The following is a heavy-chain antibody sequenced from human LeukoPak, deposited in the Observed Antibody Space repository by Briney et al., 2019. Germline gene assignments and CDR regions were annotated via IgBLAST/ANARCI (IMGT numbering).Heavy chain of an antibody. Sequence: SETLSLTCTVSGGSISSYYWSWIRQPAGKGLEWIGRIYTSGSTNYNPSLKSRVTMSVDTSKHHFSLKLSSVTAADTAVYYCARDHTEDYYGSGSYYNDWFDPWGQGTLVTVSS. J-gene: IGHJ5*02. D-gene: IGHD3-10*01. V-gene: IGHV4-4*07. CDR1: GGSISSYY. CDR2: IYTSGST. CDR3: ARDHTEDYYGSGSYYNDWFDP.